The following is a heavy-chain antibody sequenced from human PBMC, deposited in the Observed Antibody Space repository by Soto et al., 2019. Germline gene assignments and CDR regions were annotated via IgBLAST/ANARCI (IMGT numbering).Heavy chain of an antibody. J-gene: IGHJ6*03. CDR1: GGSFSGYY. D-gene: IGHD4-17*01. CDR2: INHSGST. CDR3: ASPSTVTTPYYYYYMDV. V-gene: IGHV4-34*01. Sequence: SETLSLTCAVYGGSFSGYYWSWIRQPPGKGLEWIGEINHSGSTNYNPSLKSRVTISVDTSKNQFSLKLSSVTAADTAVYYCASPSTVTTPYYYYYMDVWGKGTTVTVSS.